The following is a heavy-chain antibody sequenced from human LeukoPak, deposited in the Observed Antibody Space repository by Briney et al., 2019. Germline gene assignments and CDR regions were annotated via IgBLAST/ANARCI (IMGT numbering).Heavy chain of an antibody. D-gene: IGHD1-1*01. J-gene: IGHJ6*02. CDR2: IWYDGSNK. V-gene: IGHV3-33*01. CDR1: GFTFSSYG. Sequence: PGRSPRLSCAASGFTFSSYGMHWVRQAPGKGLEWVAVIWYDGSNKYYADSVKGRFTISRDNSKNTLYLQMNSLRAEDTAVYYCAREVPNYYGMDVWGQGTTVTVSS. CDR3: AREVPNYYGMDV.